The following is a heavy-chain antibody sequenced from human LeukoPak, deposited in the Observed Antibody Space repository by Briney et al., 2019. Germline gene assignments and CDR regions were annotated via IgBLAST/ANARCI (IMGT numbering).Heavy chain of an antibody. CDR3: ARDGEKYSSGWYMSVGIDY. D-gene: IGHD6-19*01. CDR2: ISTYNGNT. V-gene: IGHV1-18*01. J-gene: IGHJ4*02. CDR1: GYTFTTYG. Sequence: ASVKVSCKASGYTFTTYGISWVRQAPGQGLEWMGWISTYNGNTNYAQKLQGRGTMTTDTSTSTAYMELRSLRSDDTAVYYCARDGEKYSSGWYMSVGIDYWGQGTLVTVSS.